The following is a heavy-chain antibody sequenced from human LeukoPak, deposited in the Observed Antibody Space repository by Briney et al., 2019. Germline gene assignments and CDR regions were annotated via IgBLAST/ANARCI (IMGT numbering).Heavy chain of an antibody. CDR2: IYYSGST. Sequence: SETLSLTCTVSGGSISSYYWSWIRQPPGKGLEWIGYIYYSGSTNYNPSLKSRVTISVDTSKNQFSLKLSSVTAADTAVYYCARLRSSIAALAALLFDYWGQGTLVTVSS. D-gene: IGHD6-6*01. J-gene: IGHJ4*02. V-gene: IGHV4-59*08. CDR3: ARLRSSIAALAALLFDY. CDR1: GGSISSYY.